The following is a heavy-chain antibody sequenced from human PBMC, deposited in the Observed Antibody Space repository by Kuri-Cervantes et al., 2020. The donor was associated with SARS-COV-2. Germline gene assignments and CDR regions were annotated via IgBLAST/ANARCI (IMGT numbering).Heavy chain of an antibody. J-gene: IGHJ4*02. CDR3: ARGRSFVGN. D-gene: IGHD3-16*01. CDR1: GGSFSGYY. CDR2: INHSGST. Sequence: SQTLSLTCAVYGGSFSGYYWSWIRQPPGKGLEWIGEINHSGSTNYNPSLKSRVTISVDTSKDQFSLKLSSVTAADTAVYYCARGRSFVGNWGQGTLVTVSS. V-gene: IGHV4-34*01.